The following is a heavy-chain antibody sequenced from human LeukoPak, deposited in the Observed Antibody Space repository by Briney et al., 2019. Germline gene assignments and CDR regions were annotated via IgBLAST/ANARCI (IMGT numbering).Heavy chain of an antibody. Sequence: GRSLRLSCAASGFTFDDYAMHWVRQAPGRGLEGVSGISWNSGNMGYADSVKGRFTISRDNAKNSLYLQMNSLRSEDMALYYCAKDRLSGYSGGVIDYWGQGTLVTVSS. D-gene: IGHD5-12*01. CDR3: AKDRLSGYSGGVIDY. V-gene: IGHV3-9*03. CDR1: GFTFDDYA. CDR2: ISWNSGNM. J-gene: IGHJ4*02.